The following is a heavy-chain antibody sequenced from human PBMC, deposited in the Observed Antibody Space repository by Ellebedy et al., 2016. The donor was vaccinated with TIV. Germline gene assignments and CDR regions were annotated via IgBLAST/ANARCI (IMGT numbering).Heavy chain of an antibody. D-gene: IGHD1-7*01. CDR1: GFTFSSYA. J-gene: IGHJ4*02. V-gene: IGHV3-30-3*01. CDR3: AKGEGTPAQ. CDR2: ISYDGSNK. Sequence: GGSLRLXCAASGFTFSSYAMHWVRQAPGKGLEWVAVISYDGSNKYYADSVKGRFTISRDNSKNTLYLQMNSLRAEDTAVYYCAKGEGTPAQWGQGTLVTVSS.